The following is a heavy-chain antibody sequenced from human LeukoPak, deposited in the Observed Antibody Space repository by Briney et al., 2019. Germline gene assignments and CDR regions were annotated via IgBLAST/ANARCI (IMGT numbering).Heavy chain of an antibody. CDR3: AKGAVGKTESSGYPPHFDY. Sequence: PGGTLRLSCVVSGFTLPYGMSWVRQAPGKGPEWVSYVSATGYTTSYADSVKGRFTISRDNAKNTVFLQMDSLRADDTAVYYCAKGAVGKTESSGYPPHFDYWGQGTLVTVSS. D-gene: IGHD3-22*01. CDR1: GFTLPYG. V-gene: IGHV3-23*01. J-gene: IGHJ4*02. CDR2: VSATGYTT.